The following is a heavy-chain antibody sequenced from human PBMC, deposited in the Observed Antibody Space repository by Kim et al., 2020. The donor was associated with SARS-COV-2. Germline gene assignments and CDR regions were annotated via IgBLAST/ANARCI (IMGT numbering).Heavy chain of an antibody. D-gene: IGHD2-21*01. CDR3: AHSLGRRTLFDY. J-gene: IGHJ4*02. V-gene: IGHV2-5*01. Sequence: RYSPSLKSRLTITKDTSKNQVVLTMTNMDPVDTATYYCAHSLGRRTLFDYWGQGTLVTVSS.